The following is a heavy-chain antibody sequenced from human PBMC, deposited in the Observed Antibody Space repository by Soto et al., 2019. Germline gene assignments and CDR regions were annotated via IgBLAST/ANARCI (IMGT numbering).Heavy chain of an antibody. Sequence: EMQLVESGGGLVQPGGSLRLSCAASGFTFSSYWMSWVRQAPGKGLEWVANIKQDGSETYYVDSVKGRFNISRDNAKNALYLQMNSLRAEDTAVYYCARGNSPGRYFDWLLYPGQTYYYYYYMDVWGKGTTVTVSS. V-gene: IGHV3-7*01. D-gene: IGHD3-9*01. J-gene: IGHJ6*03. CDR3: ARGNSPGRYFDWLLYPGQTYYYYYYMDV. CDR2: IKQDGSET. CDR1: GFTFSSYW.